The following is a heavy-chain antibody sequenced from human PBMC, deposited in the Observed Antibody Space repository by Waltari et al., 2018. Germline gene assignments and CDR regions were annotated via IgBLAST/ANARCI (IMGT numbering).Heavy chain of an antibody. CDR3: ARFEVVNYYFDY. CDR2: IYHSGRT. CDR1: GYSISSGYY. J-gene: IGHJ4*02. Sequence: QVQLQESGPGLVKPSETLSLTCAVSGYSISSGYYWGWIRQPPGKGLEWIGSIYHSGRTYSNPSLKSRVTISVDTSKNQFSLNLSSVTAADTAVYYCARFEVVNYYFDYWGQGTLVTVSS. D-gene: IGHD2-15*01. V-gene: IGHV4-38-2*01.